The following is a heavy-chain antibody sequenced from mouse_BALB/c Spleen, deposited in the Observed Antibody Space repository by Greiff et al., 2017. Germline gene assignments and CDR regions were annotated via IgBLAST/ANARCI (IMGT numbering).Heavy chain of an antibody. V-gene: IGHV14-3*02. CDR2: IDPANGNT. CDR3: ARPEMGI. CDR1: GFNIKDTY. Sequence: EVKLQESGAELVKPGASVKLSCTASGFNIKDTYMHWVKQRPEQGLEWIGRIDPANGNTKYDPKFQGKATITADTSSNTAYLQLSSLTSEDTAVYYCARPEMGIWGQGTLVTVSA. J-gene: IGHJ3*01.